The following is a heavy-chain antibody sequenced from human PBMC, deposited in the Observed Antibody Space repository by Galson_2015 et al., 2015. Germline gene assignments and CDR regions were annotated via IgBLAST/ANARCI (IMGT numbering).Heavy chain of an antibody. D-gene: IGHD2-2*01. CDR3: AGGVVVPAAPLNWFDP. CDR1: GGTFSSYA. J-gene: IGHJ5*02. V-gene: IGHV1-69*13. Sequence: SVKVSCKASGGTFSSYAISWVRQAPGQGLEWMGGIIPIFGTANYAQKFQGRVTITADESTSTAYMELSSLRSEDTAVYYCAGGVVVPAAPLNWFDPWGQGTLVTVSS. CDR2: IIPIFGTA.